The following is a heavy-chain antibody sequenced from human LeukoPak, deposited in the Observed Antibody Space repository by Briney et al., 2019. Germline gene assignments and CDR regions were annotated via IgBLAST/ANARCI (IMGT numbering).Heavy chain of an antibody. Sequence: GGSLRLSCAASGFTFSSYGMHWVRQAPGKGLEWVAVISYDGSNKYYADSVKGRFTISRDNSNNTLYLQMNSLRAEDTALYYCARSAYSSGWYADYWGQGAPVTVTS. D-gene: IGHD6-19*01. CDR2: ISYDGSNK. J-gene: IGHJ4*02. V-gene: IGHV3-30*03. CDR1: GFTFSSYG. CDR3: ARSAYSSGWYADY.